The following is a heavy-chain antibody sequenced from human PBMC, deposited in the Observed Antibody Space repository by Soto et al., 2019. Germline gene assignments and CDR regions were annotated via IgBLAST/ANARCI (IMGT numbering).Heavy chain of an antibody. CDR3: VHSRCGGDCLQSYSSHYYYGMDI. Sequence: QITLKESGPTLVKPTQTLTLTCTFSGFSLSTGGMGVGWISPPPGKALEWLALIYWDGDRRYSPSLMNRLTIAKDTSKNQVVLTMTNMDPVDTATYYCVHSRCGGDCLQSYSSHYYYGMDIWGQGTTVTVSS. J-gene: IGHJ6*02. D-gene: IGHD2-21*02. V-gene: IGHV2-5*02. CDR2: IYWDGDR. CDR1: GFSLSTGGMG.